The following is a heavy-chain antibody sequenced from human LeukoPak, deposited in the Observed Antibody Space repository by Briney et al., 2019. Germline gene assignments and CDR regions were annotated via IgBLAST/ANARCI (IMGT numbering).Heavy chain of an antibody. Sequence: GGSLRLSCAASGFTFSSYSMNWVRQAPGKGLEWVSYISSSSSTIYYADSVKGRFTISRDNAKNSLYLQMNSLRAEDTAVYYCTREALTYYYDSSGYYAWGQGTLVTVSS. V-gene: IGHV3-48*04. CDR1: GFTFSSYS. D-gene: IGHD3-22*01. CDR2: ISSSSSTI. CDR3: TREALTYYYDSSGYYA. J-gene: IGHJ4*02.